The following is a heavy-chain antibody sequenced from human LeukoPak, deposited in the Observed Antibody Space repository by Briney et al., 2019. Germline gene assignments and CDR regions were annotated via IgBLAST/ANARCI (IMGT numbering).Heavy chain of an antibody. Sequence: SGGSLRLSCAASGFIFHTYAMGWVRQAPGKGPVWVSAISCGGTRTYYADSVMGRFTISRDNSKNTVYLQMNSLRGEDTAVYFCAKGGGRGDYDLTGRFSTHFDSWGQGTLVVVSS. CDR3: AKGGGRGDYDLTGRFSTHFDS. V-gene: IGHV3-23*01. CDR2: ISCGGTRT. D-gene: IGHD4-17*01. J-gene: IGHJ4*02. CDR1: GFIFHTYA.